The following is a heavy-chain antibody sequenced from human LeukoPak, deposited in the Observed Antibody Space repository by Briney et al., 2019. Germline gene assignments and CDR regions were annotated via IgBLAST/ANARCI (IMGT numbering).Heavy chain of an antibody. CDR2: ISYSGST. CDR1: GGSGSSDS. J-gene: IGHJ6*03. V-gene: IGHV4-59*02. Sequence: SETLSLTCTVSGGSGSSDSWSWIRQPPGQGLEWIGYISYSGSTSYNPSLKSRVTISVDPSKNQFSLNLSSVTAADTAVYYCARGSDVSDYYYYMDVWGKGTTVTVSS. CDR3: ARGSDVSDYYYYMDV.